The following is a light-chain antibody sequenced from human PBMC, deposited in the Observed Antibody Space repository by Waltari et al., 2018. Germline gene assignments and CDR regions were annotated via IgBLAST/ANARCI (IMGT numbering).Light chain of an antibody. V-gene: IGLV1-40*01. CDR1: SSNIGAGYD. Sequence: QSVLTQPPSVSGAPGQRVTISCTGSSSNIGAGYDVHWYRQLPGTAPQLLIFENKKWPAGGPYRFSGFTFGTSISPGTTGLQAGDEEGYYWQAHDRGLGVLVVGGGTKLTGL. CDR2: ENK. J-gene: IGLJ2*01. CDR3: QAHDRGLGVLV.